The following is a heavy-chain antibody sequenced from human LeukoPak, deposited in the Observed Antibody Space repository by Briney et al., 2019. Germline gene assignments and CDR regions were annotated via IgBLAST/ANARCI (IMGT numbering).Heavy chain of an antibody. D-gene: IGHD4-23*01. CDR1: GFTFSRYG. CDR3: ARAPRWLPEGKWIDP. Sequence: GGSLRLSCAASGFTFSRYGMLWLREAPGKGLEWVAVISYDGSKKYYADSVKGRLTIPREHAQNSLYLQKNRLRAEDTPVYYSARAPRWLPEGKWIDPWGQGTLVTVSS. V-gene: IGHV3-30*03. J-gene: IGHJ5*02. CDR2: ISYDGSKK.